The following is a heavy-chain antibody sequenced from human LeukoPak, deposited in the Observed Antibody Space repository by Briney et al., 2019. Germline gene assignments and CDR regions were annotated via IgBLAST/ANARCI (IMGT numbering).Heavy chain of an antibody. CDR3: ARDGYSSGWYMGEAAFDI. D-gene: IGHD6-19*01. CDR2: INPNSGGT. Sequence: GASVKVSCKASGYTFTGYYMHWVRQAPGQGLERMGWINPNSGGTNYAQKFQGRVTMARDTSISTAYMELSRLRSDDTAVYYCARDGYSSGWYMGEAAFDIWGQGTMVTVSS. J-gene: IGHJ3*02. CDR1: GYTFTGYY. V-gene: IGHV1-2*02.